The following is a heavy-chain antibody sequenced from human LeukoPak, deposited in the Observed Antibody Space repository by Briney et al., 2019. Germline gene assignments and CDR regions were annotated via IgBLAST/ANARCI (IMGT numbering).Heavy chain of an antibody. CDR3: TTRRPDAFDI. J-gene: IGHJ3*02. Sequence: GGSLRLSCAASGFTLSGSAMHWVRQASGKGLGWVGRIRSKANSYATAYAASVKGRFTISRDDSKNTAYLQMNSLKTEDTAVYYCTTRRPDAFDIWGQGTMVTVSS. V-gene: IGHV3-73*01. CDR2: IRSKANSYAT. CDR1: GFTLSGSA.